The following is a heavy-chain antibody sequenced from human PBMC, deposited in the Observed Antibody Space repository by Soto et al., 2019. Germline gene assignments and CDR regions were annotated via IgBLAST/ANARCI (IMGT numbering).Heavy chain of an antibody. D-gene: IGHD4-17*01. CDR2: ISYHGSDK. V-gene: IGHV3-30*03. J-gene: IGHJ4*02. CDR1: GFTFSNYG. CDR3: ATAHLTTKVTTVGY. Sequence: QVQLVESGGGVVQPGRSLRLSCAASGFTFSNYGMHWVRQAPGKGLEWVAVISYHGSDKYYADSVKALFTVSRDNSWKTLYRKMNSLSAAVSAVAYGATAHLTTKVTTVGYWGQGTRVTVSS.